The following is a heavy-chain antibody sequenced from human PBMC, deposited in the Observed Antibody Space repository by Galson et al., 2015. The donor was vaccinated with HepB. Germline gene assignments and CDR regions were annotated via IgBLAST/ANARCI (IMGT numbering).Heavy chain of an antibody. J-gene: IGHJ4*02. D-gene: IGHD2-2*01. CDR1: GYTFTSYA. CDR2: INAGNGNT. V-gene: IGHV1-3*01. Sequence: SVKVSCKASGYTFTSYAMHWVRQAPGQRLEWMGWINAGNGNTKYSQKFQGRVTITRDTSASTAYMELSSLRSEDTAVYYCARGRLTSAAMEAFSYWGQGTLVTVSS. CDR3: ARGRLTSAAMEAFSY.